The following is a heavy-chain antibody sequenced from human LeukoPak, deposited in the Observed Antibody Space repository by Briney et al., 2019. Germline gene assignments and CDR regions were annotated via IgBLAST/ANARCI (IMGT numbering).Heavy chain of an antibody. CDR1: GFTFGTYW. CDR3: ARARYCSRGNCYKDY. D-gene: IGHD2-15*01. J-gene: IGHJ4*02. Sequence: QPGGSLRLSCAASGFTFGTYWMSWVREAPGKGLEWVANINGDGSEKYFAGSVKGRFTISRDNARNSLFLQMNSLRAEDTAVYYCARARYCSRGNCYKDYWGQGSLVTVSS. V-gene: IGHV3-7*01. CDR2: INGDGSEK.